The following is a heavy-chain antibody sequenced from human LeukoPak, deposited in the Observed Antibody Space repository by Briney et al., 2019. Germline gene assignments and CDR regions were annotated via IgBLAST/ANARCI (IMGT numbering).Heavy chain of an antibody. CDR2: INPNSGGT. Sequence: ASVKVSCKPSGYTFTGYYIHWVRQAPGRGLEWMGWINPNSGGTNYAQKFQGRVTMTRDTSISTAYMELSRLKSDDTAVYYCASEPGYSSGWFDYWGQGTLVTVSS. CDR3: ASEPGYSSGWFDY. D-gene: IGHD6-19*01. V-gene: IGHV1-2*02. CDR1: GYTFTGYY. J-gene: IGHJ4*02.